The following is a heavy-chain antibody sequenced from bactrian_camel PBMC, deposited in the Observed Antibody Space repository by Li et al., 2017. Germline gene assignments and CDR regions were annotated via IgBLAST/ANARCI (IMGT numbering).Heavy chain of an antibody. CDR1: GYTYSTYC. D-gene: IGHD7*01. V-gene: IGHV3S60*01. Sequence: HVQLVESGGGLVQPGGSLRLSCAASGYTYSTYCMGWFRQAPGREREGLASINWSGSSTYYADSVKGRFTISRDNAKNTLYLQLNSLKIEDTAMYYCASELGERYNFGGQGTQVTVS. CDR2: INWSGSST. J-gene: IGHJ4*01. CDR3: ASELGERYNF.